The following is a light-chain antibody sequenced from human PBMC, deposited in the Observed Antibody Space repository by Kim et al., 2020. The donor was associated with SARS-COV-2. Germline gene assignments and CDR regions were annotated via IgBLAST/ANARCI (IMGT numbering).Light chain of an antibody. Sequence: PGERATLSCRSSQPISGSHLAWYQQSRGQSPRLLIYGASKRASGVEDRFSGSGSGTDFTLTINRLEPEDFAVYFCQHYGWSPRTFGQGTKVDIK. CDR1: QPISGSH. CDR3: QHYGWSPRT. J-gene: IGKJ1*01. CDR2: GAS. V-gene: IGKV3-20*01.